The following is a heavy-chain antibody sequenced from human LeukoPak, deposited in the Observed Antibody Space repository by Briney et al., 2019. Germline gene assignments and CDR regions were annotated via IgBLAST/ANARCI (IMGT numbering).Heavy chain of an antibody. D-gene: IGHD2/OR15-2a*01. CDR3: AKDGTSYYYIYY. Sequence: GGSLRLSCAASGFTFSDYYVSWIRQAPGKGLEWVSYISSSGSTIYYADSVKGRFTISRDNAKNSLYLQMNSLRGDDTAVYYCAKDGTSYYYIYYWGQGTLVTVSS. CDR1: GFTFSDYY. CDR2: ISSSGSTI. V-gene: IGHV3-11*04. J-gene: IGHJ4*02.